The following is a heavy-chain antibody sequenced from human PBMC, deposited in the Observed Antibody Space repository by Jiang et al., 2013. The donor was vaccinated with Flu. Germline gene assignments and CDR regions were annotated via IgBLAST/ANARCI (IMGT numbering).Heavy chain of an antibody. CDR3: AMGYCSGGSCYYYYGMDV. CDR2: IIPILGIA. CDR1: GGTFSSYA. D-gene: IGHD2-15*01. J-gene: IGHJ6*02. Sequence: SGAEVKKPGSSVKVSCKASGGTFSSYAISWVRQAPGQGLEWMGGIIPILGIANYAQKFQGRVTITADKSTSTAYMELSSLRSEDTAVYYCAMGYCSGGSCYYYYGMDVWGQGTTVTVSS. V-gene: IGHV1-69*04.